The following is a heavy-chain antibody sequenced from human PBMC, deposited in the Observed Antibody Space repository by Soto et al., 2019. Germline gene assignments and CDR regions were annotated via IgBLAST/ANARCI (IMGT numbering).Heavy chain of an antibody. CDR2: MNPNSGDR. Sequence: QVQLVQSGAEVKKPGASVKVSCKASGYTLTSYDINWVRQATGQGLEWMGWMNPNSGDRGYAQKFQGRVTMTGNISISTAYMELRSLRSEDTAVYYCARGSWFGDLGYFDYGLDVWGQGTTVTVSS. D-gene: IGHD3-10*01. CDR3: ARGSWFGDLGYFDYGLDV. CDR1: GYTLTSYD. J-gene: IGHJ6*02. V-gene: IGHV1-8*01.